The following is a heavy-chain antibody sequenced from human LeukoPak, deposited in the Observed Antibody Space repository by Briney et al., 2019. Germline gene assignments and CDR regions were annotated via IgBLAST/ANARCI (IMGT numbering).Heavy chain of an antibody. CDR3: ARGVSYYYYYYGMDV. Sequence: GGSLRLSCAASGFTFSSYSMNWIRQAPGKGLEWVSYISSSGSTIYYADSVKGRFTISRDNAKNSLYLQMNSLRAEDTAVYYCARGVSYYYYYYGMDVWGQGTTVTVSS. J-gene: IGHJ6*02. CDR1: GFTFSSYS. CDR2: ISSSGSTI. V-gene: IGHV3-48*04.